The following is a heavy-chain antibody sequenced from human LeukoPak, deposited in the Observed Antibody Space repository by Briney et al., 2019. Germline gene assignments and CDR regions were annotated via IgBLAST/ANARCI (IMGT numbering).Heavy chain of an antibody. CDR3: ARVQPDNNDEYNWFDP. CDR2: MSSGSRYI. CDR1: GFTFSSYA. Sequence: PGGSLRLSCAASGFTFSSYAMTWVRQAPGKGLEWVSSMSSGSRYIYYADSVRGRFTISRDNAKNSLYLLMTSLRVEDTAVYFCARVQPDNNDEYNWFDPWGQGTQVTVSS. D-gene: IGHD1-1*01. V-gene: IGHV3-21*04. J-gene: IGHJ5*02.